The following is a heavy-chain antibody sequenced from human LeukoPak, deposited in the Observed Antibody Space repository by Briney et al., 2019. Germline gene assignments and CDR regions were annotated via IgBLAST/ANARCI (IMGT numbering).Heavy chain of an antibody. CDR3: ASSYSSGRVDY. J-gene: IGHJ4*02. V-gene: IGHV1-69*05. Sequence: VASVKVSCMASGGTFSSYAISWVRQAPGQGLEWMGGIIPIFGTANYAQKFRGSVTITTDESTSTAYMELSSLRSEDTAVYYCASSYSSGRVDYWGQGTLVTVSS. CDR1: GGTFSSYA. CDR2: IIPIFGTA. D-gene: IGHD6-19*01.